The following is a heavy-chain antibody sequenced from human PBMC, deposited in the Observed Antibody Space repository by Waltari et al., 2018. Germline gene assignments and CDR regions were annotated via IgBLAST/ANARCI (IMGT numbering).Heavy chain of an antibody. CDR2: INLYVSAK. CDR3: AILAVWLAQEDF. D-gene: IGHD2-21*01. Sequence: EVQLVESGGGLVQPGGSLRLSCAASGFTFSNYWMTWVRQAPGKGLEWVANINLYVSAKYYVDSVKCRFSISRDNARNSLFLQMDSLRAEDTAVYYCAILAVWLAQEDFCGQGTLVTVSS. CDR1: GFTFSNYW. J-gene: IGHJ4*02. V-gene: IGHV3-7*01.